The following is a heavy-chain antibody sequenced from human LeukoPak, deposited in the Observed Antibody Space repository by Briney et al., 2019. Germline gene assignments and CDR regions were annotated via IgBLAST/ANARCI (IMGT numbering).Heavy chain of an antibody. J-gene: IGHJ3*02. D-gene: IGHD3-22*01. CDR1: GYTFTDYY. CDR2: INPNSGGT. V-gene: IGHV1-2*02. CDR3: ARESSYYDNGGYWRKSGRSFDI. Sequence: ASVKVSCKASGYTFTDYYMHWVRQAPGQGLEWMGWINPNSGGTSYVQKFQGRVTMTRDTSISTAYMELSSLRYDDTAVYYCARESSYYDNGGYWRKSGRSFDIWGQGTMVTVSS.